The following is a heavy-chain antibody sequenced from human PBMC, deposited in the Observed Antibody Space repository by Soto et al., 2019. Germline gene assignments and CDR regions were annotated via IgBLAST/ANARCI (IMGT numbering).Heavy chain of an antibody. J-gene: IGHJ5*02. CDR1: GYSFTSYW. CDR3: ARRERYSSSPGYWFDP. V-gene: IGHV5-51*01. CDR2: IYPGDYDT. Sequence: EVQLVQSGAEVKKPGESLEISCKGSGYSFTSYWIGWVRQMPGKGLEWMGIIYPGDYDTRYSPSFQGQVTISADKSISTAYLQWSSLKASDTAMYYCARRERYSSSPGYWFDPWGQGTLVTVSS. D-gene: IGHD6-6*01.